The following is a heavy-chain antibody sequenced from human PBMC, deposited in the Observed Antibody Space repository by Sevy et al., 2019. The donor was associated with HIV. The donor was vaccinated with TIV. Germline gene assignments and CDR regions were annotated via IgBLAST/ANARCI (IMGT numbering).Heavy chain of an antibody. D-gene: IGHD3-16*01. CDR3: TRHGGDDAFDI. CDR2: IRSKANSYAA. J-gene: IGHJ3*02. CDR1: GFTFSGSA. V-gene: IGHV3-73*01. Sequence: GGSLRLSCAASGFTFSGSAMHWVRQASGKGLEWVGRIRSKANSYAAGYAATVKGRFTISRDDSKDTAYLQMNSLKTEDTAVYYCTRHGGDDAFDIWGQGTMVTVSS.